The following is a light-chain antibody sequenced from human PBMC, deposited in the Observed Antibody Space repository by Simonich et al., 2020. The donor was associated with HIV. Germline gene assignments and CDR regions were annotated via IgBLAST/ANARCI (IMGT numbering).Light chain of an antibody. V-gene: IGKV3-20*01. J-gene: IGKJ2*01. CDR2: NAS. Sequence: EIVLPQSPGTLSLSPGERATLSCRASQSVSSSYVAWYQQKPGLAPRLLIYNASSRAPGIPARFSGSGSGTEFTLSISSMQSEDFALYYCQQYGRSPYTFGQWTKLEIK. CDR1: QSVSSSY. CDR3: QQYGRSPYT.